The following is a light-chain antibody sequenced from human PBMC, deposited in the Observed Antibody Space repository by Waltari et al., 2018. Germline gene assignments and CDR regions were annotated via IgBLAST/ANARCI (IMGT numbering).Light chain of an antibody. J-gene: IGLJ2*01. V-gene: IGLV2-14*03. Sequence: QSALTQPASVSGSPGQSITISCPGPSSDIGGYNYVSWYQQYPGTAPQLMIYYVHTRPAGVANRFSGSKSGNTASLTVSGLQIEDEADCYCSSYRSISTLVVFGGGTKLTVV. CDR1: SSDIGGYNY. CDR3: SSYRSISTLVV. CDR2: YVH.